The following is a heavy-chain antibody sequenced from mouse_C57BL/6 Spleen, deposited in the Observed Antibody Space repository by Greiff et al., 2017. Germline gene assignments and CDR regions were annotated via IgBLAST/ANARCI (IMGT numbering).Heavy chain of an antibody. D-gene: IGHD3-3*01. V-gene: IGHV1-82*01. CDR2: IYPGDGDT. J-gene: IGHJ3*01. CDR1: GYAFSSSW. CDR3: ARGTRGFAY. Sequence: ESGPELVKPGASVKISCKASGYAFSSSWMNWVKQRPGKGLEWIGRIYPGDGDTNYNGKFKGKATLTADKSSSTAYMQLSSLTSEDSAVYFCARGTRGFAYWGQGTLVTVSA.